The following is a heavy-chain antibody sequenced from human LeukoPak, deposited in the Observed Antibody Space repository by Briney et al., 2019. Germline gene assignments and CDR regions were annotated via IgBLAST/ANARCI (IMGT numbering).Heavy chain of an antibody. CDR3: ARDLYYDILTGYYNAL. J-gene: IGHJ4*02. D-gene: IGHD3-9*01. Sequence: SQTLALTCTVSGGSISSGCYYWSWLRQPAGKGLEWIGRIYTSGSTNYNPSLQSRVTISVDTSKNQFSLKLSSVTAADTAVYYCARDLYYDILTGYYNALWGQGTLVTVSS. CDR1: GGSISSGCYY. V-gene: IGHV4-61*02. CDR2: IYTSGST.